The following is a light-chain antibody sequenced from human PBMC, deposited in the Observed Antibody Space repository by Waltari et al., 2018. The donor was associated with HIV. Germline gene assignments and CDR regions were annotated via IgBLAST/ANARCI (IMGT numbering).Light chain of an antibody. Sequence: SALTQPASVSGSPGQSITISCTGTSSDISTYSFVSWYQKHPDNAPKLLIYDVDTRTSRVARRFSGSKSGDTASLTISSIQADDESDYYCSSYTSTNTVVFGGGTKFTV. CDR1: SSDISTYSF. J-gene: IGLJ2*01. CDR3: SSYTSTNTVV. CDR2: DVD. V-gene: IGLV2-14*03.